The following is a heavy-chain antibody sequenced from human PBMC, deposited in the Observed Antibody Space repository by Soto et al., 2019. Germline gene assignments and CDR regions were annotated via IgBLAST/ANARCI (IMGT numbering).Heavy chain of an antibody. J-gene: IGHJ6*02. CDR2: INPSGGST. D-gene: IGHD2-8*01. CDR1: GYTFTSYY. Sequence: QVQLVQCGAEVKKPGASVKVSCKASGYTFTSYYMHWVRQAPGQGLEWMGIINPSGGSTSYAQKFQGRVTMTRDTSTSTVYMELSSLRSEDTAVYYCARQARYCTNGVCSAYGMDVWGQGTTVTVSS. V-gene: IGHV1-46*01. CDR3: ARQARYCTNGVCSAYGMDV.